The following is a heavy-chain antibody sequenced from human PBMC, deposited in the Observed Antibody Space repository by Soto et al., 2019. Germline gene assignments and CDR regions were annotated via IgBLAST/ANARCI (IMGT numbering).Heavy chain of an antibody. CDR2: ISYDGSKK. J-gene: IGHJ6*02. Sequence: SGFTFGSYGMHWVRQAPGKGLEWVAGISYDGSKKYYGESVKGRFTISSDNSKNTLYLQMNSLRVEDTAVYYCAKAIENYSTGYYKPFYYFGVDVWGQGTTVTVSS. D-gene: IGHD3-22*01. CDR1: GFTFGSYG. CDR3: AKAIENYSTGYYKPFYYFGVDV. V-gene: IGHV3-30*18.